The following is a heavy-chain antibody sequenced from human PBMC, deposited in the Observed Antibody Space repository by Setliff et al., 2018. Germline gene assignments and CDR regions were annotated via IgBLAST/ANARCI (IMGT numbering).Heavy chain of an antibody. D-gene: IGHD3-16*01. CDR2: IRSKTDGGTT. CDR3: ARVFCRRSCLVESYMDV. Sequence: GGSLRLSCTASGFTFSNAWMTWVRQAPGKGLEWVGRIRSKTDGGTTDYAAPVKGRFTISRDDSKNTMYLQMNSLKTEDTAVYFCARVFCRRSCLVESYMDVWGTGTTVTVSS. CDR1: GFTFSNAW. J-gene: IGHJ6*03. V-gene: IGHV3-15*01.